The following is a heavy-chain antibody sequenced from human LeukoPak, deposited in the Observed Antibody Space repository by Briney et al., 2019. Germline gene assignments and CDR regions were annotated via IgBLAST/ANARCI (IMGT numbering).Heavy chain of an antibody. D-gene: IGHD1-26*01. Sequence: SEALSLTCSVSGDSINNSRYYWGWVRQPPGKGLEWIGSIYYSGSAYYNPSRKSRVTMSVDTSKNQFSLKLTSVTAADTAVYYCAREFRKGWDWFDPWGQGTLVTVSS. CDR1: GDSINNSRYY. V-gene: IGHV4-39*07. CDR2: IYYSGSA. J-gene: IGHJ5*02. CDR3: AREFRKGWDWFDP.